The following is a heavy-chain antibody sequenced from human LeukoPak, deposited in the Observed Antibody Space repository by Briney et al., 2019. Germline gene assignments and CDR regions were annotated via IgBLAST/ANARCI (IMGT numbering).Heavy chain of an antibody. J-gene: IGHJ4*02. CDR3: ARARRCSGGTCYATRFDY. CDR2: ISNSGNSV. CDR1: GFTFSDYY. Sequence: GGSLRLSCAASGFTFSDYYMSWVRQAPGKGLEWVSYISNSGNSVYYADSVKGRFTISRDNAKNSLFLQMNSLRDEDTAVYYCARARRCSGGTCYATRFDYWGQGTLVTVSS. D-gene: IGHD2-15*01. V-gene: IGHV3-11*01.